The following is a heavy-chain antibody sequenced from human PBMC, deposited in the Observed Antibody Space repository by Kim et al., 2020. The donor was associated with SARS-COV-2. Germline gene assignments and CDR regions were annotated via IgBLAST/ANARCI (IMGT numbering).Heavy chain of an antibody. D-gene: IGHD6-6*01. CDR2: IKSKTDGGTT. J-gene: IGHJ6*02. Sequence: GGSLRLSCAASGFTFSNAWMSWVRQAPGKGLEWVGRIKSKTDGGTTDYAAPVKGRFTISRDDSKNTLYLQMNSLKTEDTAVYYCTTAPYSSSSKRQLVLNFYYYGMDVWGQGTTVTVSS. CDR3: TTAPYSSSSKRQLVLNFYYYGMDV. CDR1: GFTFSNAW. V-gene: IGHV3-15*01.